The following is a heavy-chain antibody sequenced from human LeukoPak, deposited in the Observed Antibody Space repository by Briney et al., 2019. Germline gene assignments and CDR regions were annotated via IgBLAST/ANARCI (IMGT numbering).Heavy chain of an antibody. J-gene: IGHJ3*02. V-gene: IGHV3-21*01. D-gene: IGHD4-23*01. Sequence: PGGSLRLSCAASGFTFSSYSMNWVRQAPGKGLEWVSSISSSSSYIYYADSVKGRFTISRDNAKNSLYLQMNSLRAEDTAVYYCARYNYGGNSVSGGAFDIWGQGTMVTVSS. CDR3: ARYNYGGNSVSGGAFDI. CDR2: ISSSSSYI. CDR1: GFTFSSYS.